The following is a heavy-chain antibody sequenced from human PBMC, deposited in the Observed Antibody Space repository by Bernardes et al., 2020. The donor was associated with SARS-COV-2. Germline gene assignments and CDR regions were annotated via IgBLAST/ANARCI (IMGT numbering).Heavy chain of an antibody. J-gene: IGHJ3*02. CDR1: GFSFSKYA. CDR3: AKDLFPSGPDAFDI. Sequence: GGSLRLSCAASGFSFSKYAMSWVRQAPGKGLEWLSSISDGSENIYYGDSVTDRFTISRDNSKNTLYLQMTSLRVEDTAIYYCAKDLFPSGPDAFDIWGQGTQVTVS. D-gene: IGHD3-3*01. CDR2: ISDGSENI. V-gene: IGHV3-23*01.